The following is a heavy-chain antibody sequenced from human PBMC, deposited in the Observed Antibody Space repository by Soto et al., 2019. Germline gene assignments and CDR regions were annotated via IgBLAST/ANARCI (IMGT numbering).Heavy chain of an antibody. Sequence: EVQLVESGGGLVQPGGSLRLSCAASGFTFSSYWMTWVRQAPGKGLEWVANLNQDGSEKYYVDSMRGRFTISRDNAKNSLFLQMDSLTAEDMAVYYCGRALDSWGQGTQVTVSS. CDR2: LNQDGSEK. J-gene: IGHJ4*02. CDR3: GRALDS. CDR1: GFTFSSYW. V-gene: IGHV3-7*04.